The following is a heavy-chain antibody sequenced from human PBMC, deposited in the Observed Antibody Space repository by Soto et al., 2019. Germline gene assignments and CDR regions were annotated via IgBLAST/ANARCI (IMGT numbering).Heavy chain of an antibody. D-gene: IGHD3-22*01. J-gene: IGHJ4*02. V-gene: IGHV5-51*01. CDR3: GRLDSSYYFDY. Sequence: PGESLKISCKGSGYTFTTYWIGWVRQMPGKGLEWMGIIYPGDSDTTYSPSFQGQVTISADKSISTAYLQWNSLKASDNAMYYCGRLDSSYYFDYWGQGTLVTVSS. CDR1: GYTFTTYW. CDR2: IYPGDSDT.